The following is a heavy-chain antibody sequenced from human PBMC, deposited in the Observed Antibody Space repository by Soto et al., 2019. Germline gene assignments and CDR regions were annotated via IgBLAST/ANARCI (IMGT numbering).Heavy chain of an antibody. D-gene: IGHD5-18*01. Sequence: QVQLVQSGAEVKKPGSSVKVSCKASGGTFSSYAISWVRQAPGQGLEWMGGIIPIFGTANYAQKFQGRVTITADESTSTAYMELSSLRSEDTAVYYCARDRYSYGYWPFQDYYYYGMDVWCQGTTVTVSS. CDR1: GGTFSSYA. CDR3: ARDRYSYGYWPFQDYYYYGMDV. CDR2: IIPIFGTA. V-gene: IGHV1-69*12. J-gene: IGHJ6*02.